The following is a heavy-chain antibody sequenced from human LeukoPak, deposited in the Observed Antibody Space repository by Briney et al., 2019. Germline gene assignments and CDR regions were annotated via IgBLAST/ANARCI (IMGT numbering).Heavy chain of an antibody. V-gene: IGHV4-59*01. CDR2: IYYSGST. CDR1: GGSISSYY. CDR3: ARGPSGSGDAFDI. D-gene: IGHD1-14*01. Sequence: KPSATLSLTCTVSGGSISSYYWSWIRQPPGKGLEWIGYIYYSGSTNYNPSLKSRVTISVDTSKNQFSLKLSSVTAADTAVYYCARGPSGSGDAFDIWGQGTMVTVSS. J-gene: IGHJ3*02.